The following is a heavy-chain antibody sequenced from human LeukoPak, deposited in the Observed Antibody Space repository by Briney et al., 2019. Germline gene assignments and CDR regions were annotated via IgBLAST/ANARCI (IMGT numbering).Heavy chain of an antibody. CDR1: GGSISSSSYY. CDR3: AREQPDPVGFDP. J-gene: IGHJ5*02. CDR2: IYYSGST. Sequence: SETLSLTCTVSGGSISSSSYYWGWIRQPPGKGLEWIGSIYYSGSTYYNPSLKSRVTISVDTSKNQFSLKLSSVTAADTAVYYCAREQPDPVGFDPWGQGTLVTVSS. V-gene: IGHV4-39*07. D-gene: IGHD6-13*01.